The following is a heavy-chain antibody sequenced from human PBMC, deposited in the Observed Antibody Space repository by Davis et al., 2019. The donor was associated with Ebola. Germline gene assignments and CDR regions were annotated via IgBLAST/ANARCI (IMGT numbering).Heavy chain of an antibody. CDR2: INTNTGNP. D-gene: IGHD6-19*01. CDR3: ARGRAVADS. Sequence: ASVKVSCKTFGYTFTSYGITWVRQAPGQGLEWMGWINTNTGNPTYAQGFTGRFVFSLDTSVSTAYLQISSLKAEDTAVYYCARGRAVADSWGQGTLVTVSS. V-gene: IGHV7-4-1*02. CDR1: GYTFTSYG. J-gene: IGHJ4*02.